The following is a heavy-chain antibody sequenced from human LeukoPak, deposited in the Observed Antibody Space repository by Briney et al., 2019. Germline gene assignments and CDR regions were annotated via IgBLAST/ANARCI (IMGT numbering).Heavy chain of an antibody. CDR3: AAERYSDSCCWFDP. D-gene: IGHD5-12*01. V-gene: IGHV1-58*02. CDR1: GFTFSTST. Sequence: ASVKVSCKTSGFTFSTSTIQWVRQARGQGLEWIGWILPGGGTVLSAQGFEGRVTITRDKSTSTAYMELSSLRADDTAVYYCAAERYSDSCCWFDPWGPGTLVTVSS. J-gene: IGHJ5*02. CDR2: ILPGGGTV.